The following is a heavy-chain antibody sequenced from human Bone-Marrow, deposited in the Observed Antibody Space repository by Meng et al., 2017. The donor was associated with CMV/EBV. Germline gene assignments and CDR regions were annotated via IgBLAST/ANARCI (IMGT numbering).Heavy chain of an antibody. J-gene: IGHJ1*01. CDR2: ISYDGSNK. Sequence: GESLKISCAASGFTFSSYAMHWVRQAPGKGLEWVAVISYDGSNKYYADSVKGRFTISRDNSKNTLYLQMNSLRAEDTAAYYCAKDNADNTIRWGYWGQGTLVTVSS. D-gene: IGHD3-10*01. CDR1: GFTFSSYA. CDR3: AKDNADNTIRWGY. V-gene: IGHV3-30-3*01.